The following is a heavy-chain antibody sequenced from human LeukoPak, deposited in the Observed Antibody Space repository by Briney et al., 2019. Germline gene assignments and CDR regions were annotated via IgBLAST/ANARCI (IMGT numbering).Heavy chain of an antibody. J-gene: IGHJ6*02. CDR2: ISFDGSNK. D-gene: IGHD6-19*01. CDR3: VKGWRYSSNGMDV. V-gene: IGHV3-30-3*01. Sequence: GRSLRLYCAASGFTFSNYAMHWVRQAPGKGLEWVAVISFDGSNKYYADSVKGRFTIARDNSKNTLYLQMNSLRAEDTAMYYCVKGWRYSSNGMDVWGQGTTVTVSS. CDR1: GFTFSNYA.